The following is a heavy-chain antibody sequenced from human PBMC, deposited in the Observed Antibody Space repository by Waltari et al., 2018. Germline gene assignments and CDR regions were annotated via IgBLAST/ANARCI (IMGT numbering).Heavy chain of an antibody. D-gene: IGHD4-17*01. CDR1: GGSFSGYY. CDR2: INQRGST. J-gene: IGHJ4*02. V-gene: IGHV4-34*01. Sequence: QVQLQQWGAGLLKPSETLSLTCAVYGGSFSGYYWSWIRQPPGKGLEWIGEINQRGSTNYNPSIKSRVTISVDTSKNQFSLKLSSVTAADTAVYYCARGRGVDYLVDYWGQGTLVTVSS. CDR3: ARGRGVDYLVDY.